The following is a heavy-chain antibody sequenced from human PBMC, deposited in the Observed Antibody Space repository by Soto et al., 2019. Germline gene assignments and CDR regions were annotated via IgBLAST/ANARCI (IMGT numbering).Heavy chain of an antibody. J-gene: IGHJ6*02. Sequence: ASVKVSCKASGYTFTSYEINWVRQATGQGLEWMGWMNPNSGNTGYAQKFQGRVTMTRNTSISTAYMELSSLRSEDTAVYYCASRPLINISPTGMDVWGQGTTVTVSS. CDR3: ASRPLINISPTGMDV. CDR1: GYTFTSYE. D-gene: IGHD3-9*01. CDR2: MNPNSGNT. V-gene: IGHV1-8*01.